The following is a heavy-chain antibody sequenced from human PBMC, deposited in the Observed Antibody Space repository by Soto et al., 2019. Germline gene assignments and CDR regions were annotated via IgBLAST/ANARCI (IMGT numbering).Heavy chain of an antibody. CDR2: ISGSGGSP. CDR3: ARDNYYGSGSYLALDI. V-gene: IGHV3-23*01. Sequence: GGSLRLSCAASGFSFSTYTMSWVRRAPGKGLEWVSAISGSGGSPSYADSVQGRFTISRHNSKNTLYLQMNSLRAEDTAVYYCARDNYYGSGSYLALDIGGQGTRATASS. D-gene: IGHD3-10*01. J-gene: IGHJ3*02. CDR1: GFSFSTYT.